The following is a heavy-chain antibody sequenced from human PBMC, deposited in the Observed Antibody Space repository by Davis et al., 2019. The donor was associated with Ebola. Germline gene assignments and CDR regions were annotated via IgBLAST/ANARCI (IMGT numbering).Heavy chain of an antibody. Sequence: GESLKISCAASGFTFSSYAMSWVRQAPGKGLEWVSAISGSGGSTYYADSVKGRFTISRDNAKNSLYLQMNSLRAEDTAVYYCASVLATLFDYWGQGTLVTVSS. V-gene: IGHV3-23*01. CDR2: ISGSGGST. D-gene: IGHD2/OR15-2a*01. J-gene: IGHJ4*02. CDR3: ASVLATLFDY. CDR1: GFTFSSYA.